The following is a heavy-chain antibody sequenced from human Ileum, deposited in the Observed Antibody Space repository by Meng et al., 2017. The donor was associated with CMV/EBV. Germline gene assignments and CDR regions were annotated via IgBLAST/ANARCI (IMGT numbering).Heavy chain of an antibody. Sequence: GEALKTSCAAPGFTFSSYSMNWVRQAPGKGLEWVSSISSSSSYIYYADSVKRRFTISRDNAKNALYLQMNSLRAEDTAVYYCARALIAAAFNWFDLWGQGTLVTVSS. J-gene: IGHJ5*02. CDR1: GFTFSSYS. CDR3: ARALIAAAFNWFDL. D-gene: IGHD6-13*01. V-gene: IGHV3-21*01. CDR2: ISSSSSYI.